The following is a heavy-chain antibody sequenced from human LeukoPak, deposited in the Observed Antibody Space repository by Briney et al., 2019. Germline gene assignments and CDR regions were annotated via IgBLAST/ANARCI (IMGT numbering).Heavy chain of an antibody. CDR1: GFTFSSYA. CDR3: AKFYAGSTLTGYQN. V-gene: IGHV3-23*01. J-gene: IGHJ4*02. CDR2: ISGSGGST. Sequence: GGSLRLSCAASGFTFSSYAISWVRQAPGKGLEWVSAISGSGGSTYYADSVKGRFTISRDNSKNTLYLQMNSLRAEDTAVYYCAKFYAGSTLTGYQNWGQGTLVTVSS. D-gene: IGHD3-9*01.